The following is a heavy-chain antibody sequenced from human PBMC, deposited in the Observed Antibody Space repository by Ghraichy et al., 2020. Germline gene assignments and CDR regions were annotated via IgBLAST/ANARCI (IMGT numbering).Heavy chain of an antibody. V-gene: IGHV3-64*02. CDR2: INYNGGST. Sequence: GGSLRLSCAASGFTFSSYAMHWVRQASGKGLEYVSAINYNGGSTYYADSVKGRFTISRDNSKNTLYLQMGSLRAEDMAVYYCARDRLEYSSSSGLDYWGQGTLVTVSS. J-gene: IGHJ4*02. CDR3: ARDRLEYSSSSGLDY. D-gene: IGHD6-6*01. CDR1: GFTFSSYA.